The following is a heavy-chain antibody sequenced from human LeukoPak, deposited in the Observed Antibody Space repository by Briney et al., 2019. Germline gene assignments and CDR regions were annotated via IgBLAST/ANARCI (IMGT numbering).Heavy chain of an antibody. V-gene: IGHV3-23*01. CDR1: GFTFSSYA. CDR2: ISGSGGST. Sequence: GGSLRLSCAASGFTFSSYAMSWVRQAPGKGLEWVSAISGSGGSTYYADSVKGRFTISRDNSKNTLYLQMNSLRAEDTAVYYCAKPEAYGDYGSSWLNWGQGTLVAVSS. D-gene: IGHD4-17*01. J-gene: IGHJ4*02. CDR3: AKPEAYGDYGSSWLN.